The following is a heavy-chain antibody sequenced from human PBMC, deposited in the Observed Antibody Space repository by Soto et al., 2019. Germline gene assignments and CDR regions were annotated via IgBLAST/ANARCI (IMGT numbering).Heavy chain of an antibody. CDR1: GYTLDNHA. CDR2: IGALLYNDAT. D-gene: IGHD2-8*01. Sequence: QIQVVQSEVEVKRPGASVRISCKASGYTLDNHAITWVRQAPGQGLEWMGWIGALLYNDATNHAQKCQGRLTMARDTSPNTVYMDLGSLRSDDTAVYYCASETKGAGGCYFDLWGRGTLVVVSS. CDR3: ASETKGAGGCYFDL. V-gene: IGHV1-18*01. J-gene: IGHJ2*01.